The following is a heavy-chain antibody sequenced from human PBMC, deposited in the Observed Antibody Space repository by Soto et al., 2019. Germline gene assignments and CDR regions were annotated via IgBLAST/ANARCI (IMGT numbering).Heavy chain of an antibody. Sequence: QLQLQESGSGLVKPSQTLSLTCAVSGGSISSGGYSWSWIRQPPGKGLEWIGYIYHSGSTYYHTSRKSRVNISVGRSKNQFSLKLSSVTAADTGVYYSARGGGYTFDYWGQGTLVTVSS. CDR1: GGSISSGGYS. CDR3: ARGGGYTFDY. D-gene: IGHD3-16*01. V-gene: IGHV4-30-2*01. J-gene: IGHJ4*02. CDR2: IYHSGST.